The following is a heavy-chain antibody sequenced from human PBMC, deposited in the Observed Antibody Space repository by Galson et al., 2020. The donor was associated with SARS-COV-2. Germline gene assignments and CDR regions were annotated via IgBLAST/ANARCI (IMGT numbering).Heavy chain of an antibody. J-gene: IGHJ4*02. Sequence: ASVKVSCKASGYTFTGYHMHWVRQTPGQGLEWMGWINPNNGGTYYAQNFQGRVTMSRDTSISTTYMELSSLRSDDTAVYYCARDLSRLFDYWGQGTLLTVSS. CDR2: INPNNGGT. V-gene: IGHV1-2*02. CDR3: ARDLSRLFDY. CDR1: GYTFTGYH.